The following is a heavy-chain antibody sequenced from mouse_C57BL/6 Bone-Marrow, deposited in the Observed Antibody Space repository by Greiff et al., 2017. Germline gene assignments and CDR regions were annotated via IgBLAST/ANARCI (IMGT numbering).Heavy chain of an antibody. D-gene: IGHD3-2*02. J-gene: IGHJ2*01. Sequence: VQLHQPGAELVKPGASVKMSCKASGYTFTSYWITWVKQRPGQGLEWIGDIYPGSGSTNYNEKFKGKVTLSVDTASSTAYMQISSLTSEDSAVYYCARSGNSSGFGGQGTTLTVSS. CDR1: GYTFTSYW. CDR2: IYPGSGST. CDR3: ARSGNSSGF. V-gene: IGHV1-55*01.